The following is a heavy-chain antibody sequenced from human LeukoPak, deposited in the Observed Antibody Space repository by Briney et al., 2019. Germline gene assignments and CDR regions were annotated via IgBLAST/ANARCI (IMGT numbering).Heavy chain of an antibody. CDR1: GYSFITYG. CDR3: ARVNCDILTGYYIPHAFDI. CDR2: ITAYNGNT. D-gene: IGHD3-9*01. V-gene: IGHV1-18*01. Sequence: GASVKVSCKTSGYSFITYGISWVRQAPGQGLEWMGWITAYNGNTKSAQKLQDRVTMTTDTSTSTAYMELRSLRSDDTAVYYCARVNCDILTGYYIPHAFDIWGQGTMVTVSS. J-gene: IGHJ3*02.